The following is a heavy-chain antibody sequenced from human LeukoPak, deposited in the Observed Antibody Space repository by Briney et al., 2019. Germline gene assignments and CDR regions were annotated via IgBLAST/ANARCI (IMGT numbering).Heavy chain of an antibody. CDR1: GSTFSSYG. Sequence: GGSLRLSCAASGSTFSSYGMHWVRQAPGKGLEWVAVIWYDGSNKYYADSVKGRFTISRDNSKNTLYLQMNSLRAEDTAVYYCARASARLYYYDSSGYWGYFDYWGQGTLVTVSS. CDR3: ARASARLYYYDSSGYWGYFDY. V-gene: IGHV3-33*01. J-gene: IGHJ4*02. D-gene: IGHD3-22*01. CDR2: IWYDGSNK.